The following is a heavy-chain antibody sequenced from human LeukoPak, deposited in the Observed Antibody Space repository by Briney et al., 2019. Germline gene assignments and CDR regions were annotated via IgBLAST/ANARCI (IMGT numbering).Heavy chain of an antibody. J-gene: IGHJ5*02. Sequence: PSETLSLTCTVSGDSISSSSYYWGWIRQPPGKGLEWIGSFFYSGSTYYNPSLKSRVTISVDTSKNQFSMKLSSVTAADTAVYYCARDRTVVVVVAATQAHWFDPWGQGTLVTVSS. V-gene: IGHV4-39*07. CDR3: ARDRTVVVVVAATQAHWFDP. CDR2: FFYSGST. CDR1: GDSISSSSYY. D-gene: IGHD2-15*01.